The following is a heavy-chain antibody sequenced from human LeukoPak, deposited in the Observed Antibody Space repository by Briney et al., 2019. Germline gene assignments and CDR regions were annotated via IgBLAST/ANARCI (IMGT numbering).Heavy chain of an antibody. D-gene: IGHD1-26*01. CDR1: GFTFSSYA. V-gene: IGHV3-30-3*01. Sequence: PGRSLRLSCAASGFTFSSYAMHWVRQAPGKGLEWVAVISYDGSNKYYADSVKGRFTISRDNSKNTLYLQMNSLRAEDTAVYYCAKDVFVGVGATTGFDYWGQGTLVTVPS. J-gene: IGHJ4*02. CDR3: AKDVFVGVGATTGFDY. CDR2: ISYDGSNK.